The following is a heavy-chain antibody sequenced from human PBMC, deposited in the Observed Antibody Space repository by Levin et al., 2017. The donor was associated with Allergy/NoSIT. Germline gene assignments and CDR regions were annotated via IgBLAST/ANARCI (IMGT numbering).Heavy chain of an antibody. CDR1: GFTFDDYA. CDR2: ISWNGASK. CDR3: AKGKGSQYDNWFGP. J-gene: IGHJ5*02. V-gene: IGHV3-9*01. Sequence: SLKISCTASGFTFDDYAMHWLRQVPGKGLEWVSGISWNGASKGYAESVEGRFTISRDNARNSLYLHMNNLRREDTALYHCAKGKGSQYDNWFGPWGQGTQVTVSS. D-gene: IGHD1-26*01.